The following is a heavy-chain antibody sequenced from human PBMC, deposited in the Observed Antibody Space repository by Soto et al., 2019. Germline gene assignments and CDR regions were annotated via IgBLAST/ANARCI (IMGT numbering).Heavy chain of an antibody. D-gene: IGHD5-18*01. J-gene: IGHJ6*02. Sequence: QVQLVESGGGVVQPGRSLRLSCAASGFTFSSYAMHWVRQAPGKGLEWVADISYDGSNKYYADSVKGRFTISRDNSKNTLYLQMNSLRAEDTAVYYCTRDFYRYSYGIFYYYYGMDVWGQGTTVTVSS. CDR2: ISYDGSNK. CDR3: TRDFYRYSYGIFYYYYGMDV. V-gene: IGHV3-30-3*01. CDR1: GFTFSSYA.